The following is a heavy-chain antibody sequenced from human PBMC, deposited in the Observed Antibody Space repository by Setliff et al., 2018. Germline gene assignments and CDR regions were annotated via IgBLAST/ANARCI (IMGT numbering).Heavy chain of an antibody. CDR1: GFTFSNYA. D-gene: IGHD6-19*01. J-gene: IGHJ6*02. V-gene: IGHV3-23*01. Sequence: GESLKISCAASGFTFSNYAMNWVRQAPGKGLVWVSVVSGGGGTTYYADSVKGRFSISRSNPKNTLYLQMNSLRVEDTAIYYCAKDIGGPGPLSDEVHGMDVWGQGTTVTVSS. CDR3: AKDIGGPGPLSDEVHGMDV. CDR2: VSGGGGTT.